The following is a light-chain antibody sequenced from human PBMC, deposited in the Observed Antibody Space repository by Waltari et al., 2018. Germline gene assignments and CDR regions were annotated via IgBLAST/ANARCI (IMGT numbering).Light chain of an antibody. J-gene: IGLJ3*02. V-gene: IGLV2-14*03. CDR3: NSYTGSSSWV. CDR2: DVF. CDR1: SRAAGLYNS. Sequence: QSALTQPASVSGSPGQSITIPCTGTSRAAGLYNSVSWYQQYPGKAPKLIIYDVFQRPSGVSNRFSGSKSGNTASLTISGLQTEDEGDYYCNSYTGSSSWVFGGGTKLTVL.